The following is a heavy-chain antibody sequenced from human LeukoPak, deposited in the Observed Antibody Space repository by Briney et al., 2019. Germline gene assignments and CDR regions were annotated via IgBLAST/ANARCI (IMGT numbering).Heavy chain of an antibody. CDR3: ARVDHSYYDFWSALPGYWFDP. Sequence: ASVKVSCKASGYTFTGYYMHWVRQAPGQGLEWMGWINPNSGNTNYAQKLQGRVTMTTDVSTSTAYMELRSLRSDDTAVYYCARVDHSYYDFWSALPGYWFDPWGQGTPVTVSS. CDR2: INPNSGNT. CDR1: GYTFTGYY. V-gene: IGHV1-18*04. D-gene: IGHD3-3*01. J-gene: IGHJ5*02.